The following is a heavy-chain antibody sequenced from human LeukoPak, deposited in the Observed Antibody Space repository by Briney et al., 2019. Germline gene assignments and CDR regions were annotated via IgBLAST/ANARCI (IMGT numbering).Heavy chain of an antibody. V-gene: IGHV3-21*01. D-gene: IGHD2-2*01. J-gene: IGHJ6*03. CDR3: ARDVVGSITMDV. CDR2: ISSSSSYI. CDR1: GFTFSSYS. Sequence: GGSLRLSCAASGFTFSSYSMNWVRQAPGKGLEWVSSISSSSSYIFYADSVKGRFTISRGNAKNSLYLQVNSLRAEDTAIYYCARDVVGSITMDVWGKGTTVTVSS.